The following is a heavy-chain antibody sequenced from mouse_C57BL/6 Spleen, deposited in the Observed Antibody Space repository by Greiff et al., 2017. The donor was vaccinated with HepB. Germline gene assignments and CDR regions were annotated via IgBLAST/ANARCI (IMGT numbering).Heavy chain of an antibody. CDR1: GYAFSSSW. D-gene: IGHD5-1-1*01. CDR2: IYPGDGDT. V-gene: IGHV1-82*01. Sequence: VQLQQSGPVLVQPGASVKISCKASGYAFSSSWMNWVKQRPGKGLEWIGRIYPGDGDTNYNGKFKGKATLTADKSSSTTYMQLSSLTSEDSAVYFWSRSDTVFAYWGQGTLVTVAA. CDR3: SRSDTVFAY. J-gene: IGHJ3*01.